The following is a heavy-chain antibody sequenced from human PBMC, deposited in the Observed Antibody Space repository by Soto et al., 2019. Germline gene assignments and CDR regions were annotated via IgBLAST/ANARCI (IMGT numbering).Heavy chain of an antibody. V-gene: IGHV4-59*01. J-gene: IGHJ6*02. CDR3: ARGEDAFFYYGLDV. Sequence: QVQLQESGPRLVKPSATLSLTCTVSGGSIPSSYWSWIRRPPGKGLEWIAYIYDTGISGYTPSTSYNPSLNSRVTMSVDTSKCQFSLTLTPVTAADTAVYYCARGEDAFFYYGLDVWGQGITVTVSS. CDR1: GGSIPSSY. CDR2: IYDTGISGYTPST.